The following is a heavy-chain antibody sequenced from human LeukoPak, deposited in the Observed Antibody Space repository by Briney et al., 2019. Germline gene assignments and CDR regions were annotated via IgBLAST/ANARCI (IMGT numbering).Heavy chain of an antibody. D-gene: IGHD5-12*01. CDR2: ISSHGLTR. CDR3: ARVVARLYYFDY. CDR1: GVTLSNYE. Sequence: GGSLRLSCAASGVTLSNYEMNWVRQAPGKGLEWVSYISSHGLTRYYADSVKGRFTISRDDAKNSLYLQMNSLSAEDTAVYYCARVVARLYYFDYWGQGALVTVSS. J-gene: IGHJ4*02. V-gene: IGHV3-48*03.